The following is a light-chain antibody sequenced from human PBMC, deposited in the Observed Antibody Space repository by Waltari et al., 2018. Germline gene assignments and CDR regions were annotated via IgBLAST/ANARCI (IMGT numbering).Light chain of an antibody. Sequence: QAVVTQEPSLTVSPGGTVTLTCCPRTEAVTSGHYPSWFQQQPGQVPRTLIYGTTNKHSWTPARFSGSLLGGKAALTLSGAQPEDEAEYYCLLWYSGARWVFGGGTKLSVL. CDR1: TEAVTSGHY. CDR3: LLWYSGARWV. V-gene: IGLV7-46*01. J-gene: IGLJ3*02. CDR2: GTT.